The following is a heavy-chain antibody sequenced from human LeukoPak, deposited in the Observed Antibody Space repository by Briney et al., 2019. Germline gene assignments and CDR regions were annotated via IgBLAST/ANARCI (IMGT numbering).Heavy chain of an antibody. V-gene: IGHV3-30*18. CDR1: GFSLSNFQ. CDR2: ISYDGRNK. D-gene: IGHD2-2*01. Sequence: GGSLRLSCVASGFSLSNFQMYWVRQAPGKGLEWVAVISYDGRNKHYPDSVKGRFTISRDISTDTLWLQMDSLRTEDTAVYYCAKGPLRGTAAAIDYWGQGTLVTVSS. J-gene: IGHJ4*02. CDR3: AKGPLRGTAAAIDY.